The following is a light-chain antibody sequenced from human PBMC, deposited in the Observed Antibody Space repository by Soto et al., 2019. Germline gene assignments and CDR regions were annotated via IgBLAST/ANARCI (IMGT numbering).Light chain of an antibody. CDR2: STS. V-gene: IGLV1-44*01. Sequence: QSALTQPPSASGTPGQVVAISCSGSSSNIGSNTVTWYQQLPGTAPKLLIYSTSQRSSGVPGRFSGSKLGASASLSISGLQSEDEADYYCAAWDDRLDVYVFGTGTKVTVL. J-gene: IGLJ1*01. CDR1: SSNIGSNT. CDR3: AAWDDRLDVYV.